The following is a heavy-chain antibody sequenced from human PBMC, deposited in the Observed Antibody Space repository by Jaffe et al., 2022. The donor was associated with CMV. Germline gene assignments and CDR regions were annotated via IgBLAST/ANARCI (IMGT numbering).Heavy chain of an antibody. Sequence: EVQLVQSGAEVKKPGESLKISCKGSGYSFTSYWIGWVRQMPGKGLEWMGIIYPGDSDTRYSPSFQGQVTISADKSISTAYLQWSSLKASDTAMYYCARRNYGDSRSQKAGDYYYYMDVWGKGTTVTVSS. J-gene: IGHJ6*03. CDR3: ARRNYGDSRSQKAGDYYYYMDV. V-gene: IGHV5-51*01. CDR1: GYSFTSYW. D-gene: IGHD4-17*01. CDR2: IYPGDSDT.